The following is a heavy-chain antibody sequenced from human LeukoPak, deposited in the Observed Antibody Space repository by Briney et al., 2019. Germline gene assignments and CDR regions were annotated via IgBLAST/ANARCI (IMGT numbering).Heavy chain of an antibody. V-gene: IGHV3-21*01. Sequence: GGSLGLSCAASGFTFSSYSMNWVRQAPGKGLEWVSSISSNSSHIHSADSVKGRVTISRDNAKNSLYLQMNSLRAEDTAVYYCARDLYDSGGYSSPIDYWGQGTLVTVSS. CDR3: ARDLYDSGGYSSPIDY. D-gene: IGHD3-22*01. CDR1: GFTFSSYS. J-gene: IGHJ4*02. CDR2: ISSNSSHI.